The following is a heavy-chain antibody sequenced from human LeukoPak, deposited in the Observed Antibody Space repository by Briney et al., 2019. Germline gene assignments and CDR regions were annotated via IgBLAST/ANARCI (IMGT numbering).Heavy chain of an antibody. CDR1: SFTVISKH. V-gene: IGHV3-66*03. CDR2: LYRCGNK. Sequence: GGSLRLFCAPSSFTVISKHMTRHRQAPGKGLEWVSVLYRCGNKIYADSVQGRFTISRDNSENTLYLEMNSLSPDDTAVYYCARGYEPLAANTLAYWGQGTLVTVSS. D-gene: IGHD3-16*01. CDR3: ARGYEPLAANTLAY. J-gene: IGHJ4*02.